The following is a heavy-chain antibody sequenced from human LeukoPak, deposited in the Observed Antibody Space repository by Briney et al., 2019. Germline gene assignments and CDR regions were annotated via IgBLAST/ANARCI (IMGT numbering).Heavy chain of an antibody. CDR1: GGTFSSYA. Sequence: ASVKVSCKASGGTFSSYAISWVRQAPGQGLEWMGGIIPIFGTANYAQKFQGRVTITADESTSTAYMELSSLRSEDTAVYYCARVPRYSSSYNYYMDVWGKGTTVTISS. CDR2: IIPIFGTA. D-gene: IGHD6-13*01. V-gene: IGHV1-69*13. CDR3: ARVPRYSSSYNYYMDV. J-gene: IGHJ6*03.